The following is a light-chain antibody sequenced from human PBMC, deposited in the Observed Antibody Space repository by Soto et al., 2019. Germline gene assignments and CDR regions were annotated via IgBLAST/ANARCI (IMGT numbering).Light chain of an antibody. CDR2: DDN. CDR3: GSWDSSLSAYV. CDR1: SSNIGGNS. V-gene: IGLV1-51*01. J-gene: IGLJ1*01. Sequence: QSVLPQPPSVSAAPGQKVTIPCSGSSSNIGGNSVSWYQQLPGTAPKLLIYDDNKRPSGIPDRFSGSKSGTSATLGITGFQTGEEADYYCGSWDSSLSAYVFGTGTKVTVL.